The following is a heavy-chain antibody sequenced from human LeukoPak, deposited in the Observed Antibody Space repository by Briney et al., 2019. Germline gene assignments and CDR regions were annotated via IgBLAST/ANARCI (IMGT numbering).Heavy chain of an antibody. D-gene: IGHD6-13*01. CDR3: ARVGTYSSSWLFDY. Sequence: GASVKVSCTASGYTFTSYGISWVRQAPGQGLEWMGWISAYNGNTNYAQKLQGRVTMTTDTSTSTAYMELRSLRSDDTAVYYCARVGTYSSSWLFDYWGQGTLVTVSS. CDR2: ISAYNGNT. CDR1: GYTFTSYG. V-gene: IGHV1-18*01. J-gene: IGHJ4*02.